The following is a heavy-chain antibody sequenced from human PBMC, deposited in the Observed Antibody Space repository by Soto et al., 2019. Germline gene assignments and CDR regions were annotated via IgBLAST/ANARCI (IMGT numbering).Heavy chain of an antibody. CDR3: ARVPDR. Sequence: PSETLSLTCAVSGGSIGSGGYSWSWVRQPPGKGLEWIGYIYHSGSTYYNPSLKSRVTISVDRSKNQFSLKLSSVTAADTAVYYCARVPDRWGQGTLVTVSS. V-gene: IGHV4-30-2*01. CDR1: GGSIGSGGYS. J-gene: IGHJ4*01. CDR2: IYHSGST. D-gene: IGHD2-2*01.